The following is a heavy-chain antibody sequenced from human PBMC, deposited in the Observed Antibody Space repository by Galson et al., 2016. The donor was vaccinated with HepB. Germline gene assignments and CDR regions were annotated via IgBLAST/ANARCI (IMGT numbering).Heavy chain of an antibody. CDR1: GDSVSSNSAA. D-gene: IGHD6-19*01. J-gene: IGHJ4*02. CDR3: ARARSRGWSDAFDY. V-gene: IGHV6-1*01. CDR2: TSYRSKWYS. Sequence: CAISGDSVSSNSAAWNWFRQSTSRGLEWLGRTSYRSKWYSDYRLSLKTRININADTSRNEVSLQLKSVTHEDTAVYYCARARSRGWSDAFDYWGQGTLVTISS.